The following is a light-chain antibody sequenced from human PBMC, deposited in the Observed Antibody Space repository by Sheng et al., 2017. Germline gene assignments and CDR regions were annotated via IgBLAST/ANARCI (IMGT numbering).Light chain of an antibody. V-gene: IGKV1-6*01. CDR2: AAS. CDR1: QGIRND. CDR3: QQYDSYPLT. J-gene: IGKJ4*01. Sequence: AIQMTQSPSSLSASVGDRVTITCRASQGIRNDLGWFQQKPGKAPKLLIYAASSLQSGVPSRFSGSGSDTDFTLTISSLQPEDFATYYCQQYDSYPLTFGGGTKVEIK.